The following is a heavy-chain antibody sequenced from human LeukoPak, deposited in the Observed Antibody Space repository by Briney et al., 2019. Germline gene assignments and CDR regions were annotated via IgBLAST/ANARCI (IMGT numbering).Heavy chain of an antibody. CDR2: IYYSGST. CDR3: ARGRGYGSGSPPYYFDY. D-gene: IGHD3-10*01. V-gene: IGHV4-39*07. CDR1: GGSISSSSYY. Sequence: SETLSLTCTVSGGSISSSSYYWGWIRQPPGKGLEWIGSIYYSGSTNYNPSLKSRVTISVDTSKNQFSLKLSSVTAADTAVYYCARGRGYGSGSPPYYFDYWGQGTLVTVSS. J-gene: IGHJ4*02.